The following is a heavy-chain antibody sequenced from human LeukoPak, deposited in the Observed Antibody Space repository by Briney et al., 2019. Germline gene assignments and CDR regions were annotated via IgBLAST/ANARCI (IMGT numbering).Heavy chain of an antibody. CDR2: ISYDGNDK. CDR3: ARGDGYDY. Sequence: GGSLRLSCAASGFTFSSFGMHWVRQAPGKGLEWVAVISYDGNDKYHADSVKGRFTISRDNAKNSLYLQMNSLRAEDTAVYYCARGDGYDYWGQGTLVTVSS. D-gene: IGHD5-24*01. CDR1: GFTFSSFG. J-gene: IGHJ4*02. V-gene: IGHV3-30*03.